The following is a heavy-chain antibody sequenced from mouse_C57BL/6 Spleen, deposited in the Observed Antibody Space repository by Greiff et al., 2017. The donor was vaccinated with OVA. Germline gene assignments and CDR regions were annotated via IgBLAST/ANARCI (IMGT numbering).Heavy chain of an antibody. CDR3: AREGNYTRYFDV. Sequence: EVKLVESGPGLVKPSQSLSLTCSVTGYSITSGYYWNWIRQFPGNKLEWMGYISYDGSNNYNPSLKNRISITRDTSKNQFFLKLNSVTTEDTATYYCAREGNYTRYFDVWGTGTTVTVSS. V-gene: IGHV3-6*01. CDR1: GYSITSGYY. CDR2: ISYDGSN. D-gene: IGHD2-12*01. J-gene: IGHJ1*03.